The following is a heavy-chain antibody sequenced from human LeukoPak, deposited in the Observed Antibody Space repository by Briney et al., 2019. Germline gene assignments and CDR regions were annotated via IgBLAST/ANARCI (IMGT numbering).Heavy chain of an antibody. V-gene: IGHV4-34*01. CDR2: INHGGST. CDR1: GGSFSGYY. Sequence: SETLSLTCAVYGGSFSGYYWSWIRQPPGKGLEWIGEINHGGSTNYNPSLKSRVTISVDTSMNQFSLKLSFVTTADTAVYYCARALGYCSGGSCTRGYNWFDPWGQGTLVTVPS. D-gene: IGHD2-15*01. J-gene: IGHJ5*02. CDR3: ARALGYCSGGSCTRGYNWFDP.